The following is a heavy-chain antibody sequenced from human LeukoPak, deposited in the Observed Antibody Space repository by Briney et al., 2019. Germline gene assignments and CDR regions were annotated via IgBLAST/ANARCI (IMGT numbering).Heavy chain of an antibody. CDR1: GGSISSGSYY. Sequence: PSETLSLTCTVSGGSISSGSYYWSWIRQPAGKGLEWIGRIYISGSTNYNPSLKSRVTISVDTSKNQFSLKLSSVTAADTAVYYCARGREYSSSPNYWGQGTLVTVSS. D-gene: IGHD6-6*01. V-gene: IGHV4-61*02. CDR3: ARGREYSSSPNY. J-gene: IGHJ4*02. CDR2: IYISGST.